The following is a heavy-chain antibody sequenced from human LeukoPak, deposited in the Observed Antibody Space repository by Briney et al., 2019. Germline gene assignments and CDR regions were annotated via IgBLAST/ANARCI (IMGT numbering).Heavy chain of an antibody. V-gene: IGHV4-4*02. D-gene: IGHD3-10*01. CDR3: ARDLTVRGVISFDY. CDR1: GDSITSSNW. J-gene: IGHJ4*02. CDR2: IYHNGST. Sequence: PSETLSLTCAVSGDSITSSNWWSWVRQPPGKGLEGIGEIYHNGSTNYNPSPKSLDTISVDKSNNQFSIKLSSVTAADTSGYYCARDLTVRGVISFDYWGQGTLVTVSS.